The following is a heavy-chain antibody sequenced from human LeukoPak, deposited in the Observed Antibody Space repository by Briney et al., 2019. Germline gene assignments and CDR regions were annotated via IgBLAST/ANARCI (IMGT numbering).Heavy chain of an antibody. V-gene: IGHV1-18*01. Sequence: GASVTVSCKASGYTFTSYGISWVRQAPGQGLEWMGWISAYNGNTNYAQKLQGRVTMTTDTSTSTAYMELRSLRSDDTAVYYCARSAYDPGYCTNGVCPSNYFDYWGQGTLVTVSS. D-gene: IGHD2-8*01. CDR1: GYTFTSYG. J-gene: IGHJ4*02. CDR2: ISAYNGNT. CDR3: ARSAYDPGYCTNGVCPSNYFDY.